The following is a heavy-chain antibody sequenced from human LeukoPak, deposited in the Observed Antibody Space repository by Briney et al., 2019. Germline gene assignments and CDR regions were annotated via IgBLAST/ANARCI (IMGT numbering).Heavy chain of an antibody. Sequence: GGSLRLSCAASGFTFSSYGMNWVRQAPGKGLERVSYIRTSSSTTYYADSVKGRFTISRDNANNSLYLQMSSLRPEDTAVYYCAREYSSSSGRAFDIWGQGTMVTVSS. CDR1: GFTFSSYG. J-gene: IGHJ3*02. D-gene: IGHD6-6*01. CDR3: AREYSSSSGRAFDI. CDR2: IRTSSSTT. V-gene: IGHV3-48*01.